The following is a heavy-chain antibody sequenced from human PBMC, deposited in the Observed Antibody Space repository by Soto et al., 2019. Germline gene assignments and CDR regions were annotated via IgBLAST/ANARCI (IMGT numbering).Heavy chain of an antibody. CDR1: GGSISGYY. D-gene: IGHD5-18*01. J-gene: IGHJ5*02. V-gene: IGHV4-4*07. Sequence: ETLSLTCIVSGGSISGYYWSGIRQPAGKELEWIGRIYSDGTTNYNPSLKGRGTMSVDTSKKQISLKLTSVTAADTAMYYCARDRGYRSGSFGSWGQGVLVTVSS. CDR3: ARDRGYRSGSFGS. CDR2: IYSDGTT.